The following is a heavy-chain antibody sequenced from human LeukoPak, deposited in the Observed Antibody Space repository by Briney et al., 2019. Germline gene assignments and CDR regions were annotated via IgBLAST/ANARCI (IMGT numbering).Heavy chain of an antibody. Sequence: SETLSLTCTVSGGSISSSSYYWGWIRQPPGKGLEWIGSIYYSGSTYYNPSLKSRITISVDTSKNQFSLKLSSVTVADTAVYYCARQGGSYEWGQGTLVTVSS. CDR1: GGSISSSSYY. V-gene: IGHV4-39*01. D-gene: IGHD1-26*01. J-gene: IGHJ4*02. CDR2: IYYSGST. CDR3: ARQGGSYE.